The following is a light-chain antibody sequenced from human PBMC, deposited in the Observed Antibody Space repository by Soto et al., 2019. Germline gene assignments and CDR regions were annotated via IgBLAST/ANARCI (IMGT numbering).Light chain of an antibody. CDR1: QSVSSNY. CDR2: SAS. CDR3: QQYGGSPRVT. Sequence: EIVLTQSPGTQCLSPGERATLSCRASQSVSSNYLAWYQQKPGQAPRLLIYSASSRATGIPDRFSGSGSGTDFTLTISRLEPEDFAVYYCQQYGGSPRVTFGGGTKVEIK. V-gene: IGKV3-20*01. J-gene: IGKJ4*01.